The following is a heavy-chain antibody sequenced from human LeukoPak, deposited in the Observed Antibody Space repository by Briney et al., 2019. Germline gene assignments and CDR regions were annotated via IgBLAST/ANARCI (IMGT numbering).Heavy chain of an antibody. V-gene: IGHV3-30*04. CDR3: ARPRSSYYYGSGSYYNY. J-gene: IGHJ4*02. D-gene: IGHD3-10*01. CDR2: ISYDGSNK. CDR1: GFTFSSYS. Sequence: GKSLRLSCSASGFTFSSYSMHWVLQAPGKGLEWVAVISYDGSNKYYADSVKGRFTISRDNSKNTLYLQMNSLRAEDTAVYYCARPRSSYYYGSGSYYNYWGQGTLVTVSS.